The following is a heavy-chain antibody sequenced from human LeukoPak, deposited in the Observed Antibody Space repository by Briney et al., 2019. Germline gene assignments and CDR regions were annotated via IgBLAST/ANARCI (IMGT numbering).Heavy chain of an antibody. CDR3: ARVTGSIDY. CDR1: GYTLTSYD. CDR2: TNPKSGNT. V-gene: IGHV1-8*01. J-gene: IGHJ4*02. Sequence: GASVKVSCKASGYTLTSYDINWVRQATGQGLGWMGWTNPKSGNTGYAQKFQGRVTMTRSTSISTAYMELSSLRPEDTAVYYCARVTGSIDYWGQGTLVTVSS. D-gene: IGHD1-26*01.